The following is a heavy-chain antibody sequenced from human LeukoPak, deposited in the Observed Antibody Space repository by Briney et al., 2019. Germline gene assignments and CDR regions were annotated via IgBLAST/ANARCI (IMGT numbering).Heavy chain of an antibody. Sequence: PGGSLRLSCAASGFTFSSYEMNWVRQAPGKGLEWVSFIASDHTTYYADSVKGRFTLSRDNGKNSLSLQMNSLRAEDTAVYYCARQGVGYDEPIDYWGQGTLVTVSS. CDR1: GFTFSSYE. V-gene: IGHV3-48*03. D-gene: IGHD5-12*01. CDR2: IASDHTT. J-gene: IGHJ4*02. CDR3: ARQGVGYDEPIDY.